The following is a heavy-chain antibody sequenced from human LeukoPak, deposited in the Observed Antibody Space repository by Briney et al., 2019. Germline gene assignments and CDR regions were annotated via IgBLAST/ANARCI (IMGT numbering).Heavy chain of an antibody. CDR2: ISSSSDYI. J-gene: IGHJ4*02. D-gene: IGHD6-19*01. CDR3: AKGHARHQWLVPLYYFDY. CDR1: EFTFSSYN. Sequence: GGSLRLSCAASEFTFSSYNMNWVRQAPGKGLEWVSSISSSSDYIYYADSVKGRFTISRDNSKNTLYLQMNSLRAEDTAVYYCAKGHARHQWLVPLYYFDYWGQGTLVTVSS. V-gene: IGHV3-21*04.